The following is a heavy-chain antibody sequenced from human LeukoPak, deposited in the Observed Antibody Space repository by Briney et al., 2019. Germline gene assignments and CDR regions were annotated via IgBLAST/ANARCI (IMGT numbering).Heavy chain of an antibody. V-gene: IGHV3-11*04. CDR2: LISSGSTI. J-gene: IGHJ3*02. CDR3: ASLLMVYAISVGRGHDAFDI. D-gene: IGHD2-8*01. CDR1: RFSFSDDY. Sequence: GGSLRLSCAASRFSFSDDYISGIPHAPGKGGECVSYLISSGSTIYYTDSAKGRFSISRDNAKNTQYMQINSLRAEDTAVYHCASLLMVYAISVGRGHDAFDIWGQGTMVTVSS.